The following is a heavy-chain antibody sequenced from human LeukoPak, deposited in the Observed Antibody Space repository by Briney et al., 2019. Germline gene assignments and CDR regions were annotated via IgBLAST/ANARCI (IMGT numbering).Heavy chain of an antibody. Sequence: ASVKVSCKASGYTFTSYDINWVRQATGQGLEWMGWMNPNSGNTGYAQKFQGRVTMTRNNSISTAYMELSSLRSEDMAVYYCARGEEYSYYYYWGQGTLVTVSS. CDR3: ARGEEYSYYYY. CDR1: GYTFTSYD. V-gene: IGHV1-8*01. CDR2: MNPNSGNT. J-gene: IGHJ4*02. D-gene: IGHD5-18*01.